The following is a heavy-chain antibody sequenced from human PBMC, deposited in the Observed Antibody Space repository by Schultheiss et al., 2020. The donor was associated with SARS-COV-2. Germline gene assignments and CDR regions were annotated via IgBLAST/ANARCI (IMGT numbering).Heavy chain of an antibody. V-gene: IGHV3-30*04. J-gene: IGHJ6*02. CDR2: ISYDGSNK. CDR1: GFTFSSYA. D-gene: IGHD6-6*01. CDR3: ARGTSSSSSGYYGMDV. Sequence: GESLKIPCAASGFTFSSYAMHWVRQAPGKGLEWVAVISYDGSNKYYADSVKGRFTISRDNSRNTLDLQMNSLRAEDTAVYYCARGTSSSSSGYYGMDVWGQGTTVTVSS.